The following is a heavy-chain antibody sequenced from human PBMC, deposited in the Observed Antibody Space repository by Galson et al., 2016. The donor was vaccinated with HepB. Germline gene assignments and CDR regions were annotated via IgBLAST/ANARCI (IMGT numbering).Heavy chain of an antibody. V-gene: IGHV2-70*04. J-gene: IGHJ4*02. CDR1: GFSLKTSGMR. CDR2: IDWDDDK. CDR3: AHRRTSADYGSGKDHYFDY. D-gene: IGHD3-10*01. Sequence: PALVKPTQTLTLTCSFSGFSLKTSGMRVSWIRQPPGKALEWLARIDWDDDKFYSTSLKTRLSISKDTSKNQVVLTMTNMDPVDTATDYCAHRRTSADYGSGKDHYFDYWGQGTLVTVSS.